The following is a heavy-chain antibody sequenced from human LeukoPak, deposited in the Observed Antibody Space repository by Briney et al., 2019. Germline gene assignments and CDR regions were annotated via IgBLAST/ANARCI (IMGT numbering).Heavy chain of an antibody. CDR3: ARSSGWYHRGPDYYYYYMDV. J-gene: IGHJ6*03. CDR1: GGSISSSN. V-gene: IGHV3-21*01. Sequence: ETLSLTCAVSGGSISSSNWWSWVRQPPGKGLEWVSSISSTSSYIYYADSVKSRFTISRDNAKNSLYLQMNSLRAEDTAVYYCARSSGWYHRGPDYYYYYMDVWGKGTTVTVS. CDR2: ISSTSSYI. D-gene: IGHD6-19*01.